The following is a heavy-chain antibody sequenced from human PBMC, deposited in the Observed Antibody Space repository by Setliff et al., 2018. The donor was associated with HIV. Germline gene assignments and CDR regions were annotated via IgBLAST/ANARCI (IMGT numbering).Heavy chain of an antibody. V-gene: IGHV1-2*02. CDR3: ARDLDIVVVVAATEYGMDV. Sequence: ASVKVSCKASGYTFTGYYMHWVRQAPGQGLEWMGWINPNSGGTNYAQKFQGRVTMTRDTSISTACMELSRLRSDDTAVYYCARDLDIVVVVAATEYGMDVWGQGTTVTVSS. CDR1: GYTFTGYY. CDR2: INPNSGGT. D-gene: IGHD2-15*01. J-gene: IGHJ6*02.